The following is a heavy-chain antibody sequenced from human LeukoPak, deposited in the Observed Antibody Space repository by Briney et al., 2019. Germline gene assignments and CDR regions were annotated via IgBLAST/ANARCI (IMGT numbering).Heavy chain of an antibody. CDR2: LNLDGSTT. D-gene: IGHD3-10*01. V-gene: IGHV3-74*01. J-gene: IGHJ4*02. Sequence: GGSLRLSCVASGFIFSKHWMHWVRQARGKGLVWVSRLNLDGSTTSYADSVKGRFTISRDNAKNTLYLQMNSLRVDDTGVYYCARESSGSYWGWGQGTLVTVSS. CDR1: GFIFSKHW. CDR3: ARESSGSYWG.